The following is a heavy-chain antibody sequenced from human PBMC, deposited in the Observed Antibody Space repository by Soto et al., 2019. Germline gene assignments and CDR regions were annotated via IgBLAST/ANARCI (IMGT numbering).Heavy chain of an antibody. CDR3: ARGRYCSSTSCYQTQYNWFDP. D-gene: IGHD2-2*01. V-gene: IGHV3-21*01. CDR2: ISRSSSYI. J-gene: IGHJ5*02. CDR1: GFTFSSYS. Sequence: GGSLRLSCAASGFTFSSYSMNWVRQAPGKGLEWVSSISRSSSYIYYADSVKGRCTISRDNAKNSLYLQMNSLRAEDTAVYYCARGRYCSSTSCYQTQYNWFDPWGQGTLVTVSS.